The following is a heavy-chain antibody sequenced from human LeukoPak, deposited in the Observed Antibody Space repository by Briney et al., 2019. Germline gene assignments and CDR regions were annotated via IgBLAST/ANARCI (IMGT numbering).Heavy chain of an antibody. Sequence: GASVKVSCKASGYTFTSYGISWVRQAPGQGLEWMGWIGAYNGNTNYAQKLQGRVTMTTDTSTSTAYMELRSLRSDDTAVYYCARQRGGSGWYSFDYWGQGTLVTVSS. CDR3: ARQRGGSGWYSFDY. CDR1: GYTFTSYG. CDR2: IGAYNGNT. V-gene: IGHV1-18*01. D-gene: IGHD6-19*01. J-gene: IGHJ4*02.